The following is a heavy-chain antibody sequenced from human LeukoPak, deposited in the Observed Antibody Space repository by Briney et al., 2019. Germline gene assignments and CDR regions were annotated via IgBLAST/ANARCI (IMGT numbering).Heavy chain of an antibody. CDR1: GGSISSYY. Sequence: SETLSLTCNVSGGSISSYYWNWIRQPPGKGLEWIGEIYHSGSTNYNPSLKSRVTISVDTSKNQFSLKLSSVTAADTAVYYCARHSSSVVVAATLPDYWGQGTLVTVSS. D-gene: IGHD2-15*01. CDR3: ARHSSSVVVAATLPDY. J-gene: IGHJ4*02. V-gene: IGHV4-59*08. CDR2: IYHSGST.